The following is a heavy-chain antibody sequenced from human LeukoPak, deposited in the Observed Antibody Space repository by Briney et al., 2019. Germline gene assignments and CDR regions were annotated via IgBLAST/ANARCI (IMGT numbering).Heavy chain of an antibody. CDR3: ASGYCGGACQLGGVDM. CDR1: SGSISTSNYY. V-gene: IGHV4-39*07. D-gene: IGHD2-21*02. Sequence: PSETLSLTCTVSSGSISTSNYYWGWVRQPPGKALEWIGNIFYSGSTYYSPSLKSRVTISLDTSRNQFSLKLSSVTAADTAVYYCASGYCGGACQLGGVDMWGQGTMVTVSS. J-gene: IGHJ3*02. CDR2: IFYSGST.